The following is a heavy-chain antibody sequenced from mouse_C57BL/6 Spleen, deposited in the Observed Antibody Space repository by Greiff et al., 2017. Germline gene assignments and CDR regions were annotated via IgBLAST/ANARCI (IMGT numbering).Heavy chain of an antibody. D-gene: IGHD1-1*01. Sequence: DVKLVESGGGLVKPGGSLKLSCAASGFTFSDYGMHWVRQAPEKGLEWVAYISSGSSTIYYADTVKGRFTISRDNAKNTLFLQMTSLRSEDTAMYYCARTHYYGSLYAMDYWGQGTSVTVSS. V-gene: IGHV5-17*01. CDR2: ISSGSSTI. J-gene: IGHJ4*01. CDR3: ARTHYYGSLYAMDY. CDR1: GFTFSDYG.